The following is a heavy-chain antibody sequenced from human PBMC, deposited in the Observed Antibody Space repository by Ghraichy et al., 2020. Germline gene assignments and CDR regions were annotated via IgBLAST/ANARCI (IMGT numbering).Heavy chain of an antibody. CDR2: INHSGST. CDR3: ARVSKLWVAFDI. CDR1: GGSFSGYY. Sequence: SETLSLTCAVYGGSFSGYYWSWIRQPPGKGLEWIGEINHSGSTNYNPSLKSRVTISVDTSKNQFSLKLSSVTAADTAVYYCARVSKLWVAFDIWGQGTMVTVSS. V-gene: IGHV4-34*01. J-gene: IGHJ3*02. D-gene: IGHD1-26*01.